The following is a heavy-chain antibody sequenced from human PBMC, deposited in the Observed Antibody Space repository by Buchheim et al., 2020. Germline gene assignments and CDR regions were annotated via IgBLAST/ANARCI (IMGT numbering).Heavy chain of an antibody. Sequence: QVQLVQSGAEVKKPGASVKVSCKASGYTFTGYYMHWVRQAPGQGLEWMGWINPNSGGTNYAQKFQGWVTMTRDKAISTAYMELSRLRSDDTAVYYCARDRGCSSTSCYTWAYYYYGMDVWGQGTT. CDR2: INPNSGGT. J-gene: IGHJ6*02. CDR1: GYTFTGYY. V-gene: IGHV1-2*04. CDR3: ARDRGCSSTSCYTWAYYYYGMDV. D-gene: IGHD2-2*02.